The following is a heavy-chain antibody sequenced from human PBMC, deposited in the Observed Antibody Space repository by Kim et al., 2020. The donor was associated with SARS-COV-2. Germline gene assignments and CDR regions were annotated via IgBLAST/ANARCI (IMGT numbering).Heavy chain of an antibody. CDR2: INAGNGNT. J-gene: IGHJ6*02. Sequence: ASVKVSCKASGYTFTSYAMHWVRQAPGQRLEWMGWINAGNGNTKYSQKFQGRVTITRDTSASTAYMELSSLRSEDTAVYYCARVGAWGNRDGYENSRYYYYYGMDVWGQGTTVTVSS. V-gene: IGHV1-3*01. CDR1: GYTFTSYA. CDR3: ARVGAWGNRDGYENSRYYYYYGMDV. D-gene: IGHD5-12*01.